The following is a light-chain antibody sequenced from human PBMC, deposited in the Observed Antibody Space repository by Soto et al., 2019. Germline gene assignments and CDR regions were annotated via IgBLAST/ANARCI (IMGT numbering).Light chain of an antibody. V-gene: IGKV1-8*01. CDR3: QQYYSFPRT. Sequence: AIRMTQSPSSLSASTGDRVTITCRASQGISSYLAWYQQKPGKAPKLLIYAASTLQSGVPSRYSSSGSGTDFTLTISCLQSEDFATYCCQQYYSFPRTLGQGTKLDSK. CDR1: QGISSY. J-gene: IGKJ1*01. CDR2: AAS.